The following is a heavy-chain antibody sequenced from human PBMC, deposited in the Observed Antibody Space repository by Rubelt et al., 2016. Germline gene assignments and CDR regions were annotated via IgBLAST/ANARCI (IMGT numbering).Heavy chain of an antibody. Sequence: QVQLQQWGAGLMKASETLSRTCAVYGGSFSGYYWSWIRQPPGKGLEWIGEINDSGTTNYNPSLKSRVTISVDTSKNQFSLKLSSVTAGDTAVYYCARPDGVGTTWYWGQGTLVTVSS. J-gene: IGHJ4*02. CDR3: ARPDGVGTTWY. D-gene: IGHD1-26*01. CDR1: GGSFSGYY. V-gene: IGHV4-34*02. CDR2: INDSGTT.